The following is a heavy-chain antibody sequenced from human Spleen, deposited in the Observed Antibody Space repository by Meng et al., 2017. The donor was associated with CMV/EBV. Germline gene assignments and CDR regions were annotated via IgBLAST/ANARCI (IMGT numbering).Heavy chain of an antibody. CDR1: GGSVNSRSHY. CDR3: ARGSNGWFDP. CDR2: IYYSGRT. V-gene: IGHV4-61*01. J-gene: IGHJ5*02. Sequence: TCTVSGGSVNSRSHYWSWMRQPPGKGLEWIGLIYYSGRTTYNSTLKSRVTISIDTSKNQFSLKVSYVTVADTGVYYCARGSNGWFDPWGQGTLVTVSS.